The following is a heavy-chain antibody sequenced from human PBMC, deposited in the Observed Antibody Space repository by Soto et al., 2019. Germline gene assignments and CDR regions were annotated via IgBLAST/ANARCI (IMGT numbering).Heavy chain of an antibody. CDR3: ARDQGAGQYGMDV. Sequence: ASVKVSCKASGYTFINYGISWVRQAPGQGLEWMGWISAYNGDTNYAQKVQGRVTMTTDTSATTTYMELRSLRPDDTAVYYCARDQGAGQYGMDVWGQGTTVTVSS. CDR1: GYTFINYG. V-gene: IGHV1-18*01. J-gene: IGHJ6*02. CDR2: ISAYNGDT.